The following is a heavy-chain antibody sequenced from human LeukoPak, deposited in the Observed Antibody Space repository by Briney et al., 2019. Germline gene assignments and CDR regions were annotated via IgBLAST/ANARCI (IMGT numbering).Heavy chain of an antibody. CDR3: ARDVRCNWVGGAFDI. V-gene: IGHV1-2*02. CDR2: INPNSGGT. J-gene: IGHJ3*02. CDR1: GYTFTGYY. D-gene: IGHD7-27*01. Sequence: ASVKVSCKASGYTFTGYYIHWVRQAPGQGLEWMGWINPNSGGTKYAQKFQGRVTMTRDTSISTAYMELTRLRSDDTAVYYCARDVRCNWVGGAFDIWGQGTMVTVSS.